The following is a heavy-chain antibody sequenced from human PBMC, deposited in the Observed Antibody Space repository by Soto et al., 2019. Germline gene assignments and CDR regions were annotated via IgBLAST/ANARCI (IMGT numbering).Heavy chain of an antibody. D-gene: IGHD2-2*01. CDR3: ASAIVLVPAAPGPIDYYYYYGMDV. V-gene: IGHV1-69*13. CDR1: GYTFTSYA. CDR2: IIPIFGTA. Sequence: SVKVSCKASGYTFTSYAMHWVRQAPGQGLEWMGGIIPIFGTANYAQKFQGRVTITADESTSTAYMELSSLRSEDTAVYYCASAIVLVPAAPGPIDYYYYYGMDVWGQGTTVTVPS. J-gene: IGHJ6*02.